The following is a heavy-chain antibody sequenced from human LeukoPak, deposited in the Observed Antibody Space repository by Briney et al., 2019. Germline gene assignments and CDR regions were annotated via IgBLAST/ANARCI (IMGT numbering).Heavy chain of an antibody. CDR1: GFTFSSYA. V-gene: IGHV3-30*04. Sequence: GRSLRLSCAASGFTFSSYAMHWVRQAPGKGLEWVEVISYDGSNKYYADSVKGRFTISRDNSKNTLYLQMNSLRAEDTAVYYCARVLSDYGSDYWGQGTLVTVSS. CDR3: ARVLSDYGSDY. D-gene: IGHD3-10*01. CDR2: ISYDGSNK. J-gene: IGHJ4*02.